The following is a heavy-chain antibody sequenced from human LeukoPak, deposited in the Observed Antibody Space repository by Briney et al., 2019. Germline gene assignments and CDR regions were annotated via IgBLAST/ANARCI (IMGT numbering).Heavy chain of an antibody. CDR1: GFTFDDYA. CDR3: AKDSEQWLVGGWFDP. CDR2: ISWNSGSI. J-gene: IGHJ5*02. D-gene: IGHD6-19*01. Sequence: GGSLRLSCAASGFTFDDYAMHWVRQAPGKGLEWVSGISWNSGSIGYADSVKGRFTISRDSAKNSLYLQMNSLRAEDMALYYCAKDSEQWLVGGWFDPWGQGTLVTVSS. V-gene: IGHV3-9*03.